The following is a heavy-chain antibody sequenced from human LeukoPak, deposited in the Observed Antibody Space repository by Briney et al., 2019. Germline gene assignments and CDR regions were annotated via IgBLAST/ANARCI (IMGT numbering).Heavy chain of an antibody. Sequence: PGGSLRLSCAASGFTFNNYAMSWVRQAPGKGLEWVSAISGSGGSTYYADSVKGRFTISRDNSRDTLYLQLNNLRIEDTALYYCAKTSLSDPSGHYYYMDVWGKGTTVTVSS. D-gene: IGHD3-3*01. CDR3: AKTSLSDPSGHYYYMDV. V-gene: IGHV3-23*01. CDR1: GFTFNNYA. CDR2: ISGSGGST. J-gene: IGHJ6*03.